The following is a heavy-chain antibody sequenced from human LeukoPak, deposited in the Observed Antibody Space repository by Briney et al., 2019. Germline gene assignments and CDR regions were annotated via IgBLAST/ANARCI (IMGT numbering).Heavy chain of an antibody. CDR3: AKGSHGIAAF. CDR1: GFTSIAYA. V-gene: IGHV3-30*18. Sequence: QAGGSLRLSCVGSGFTSIAYALTWVRQAPGKGLEWVAVISYDGSNKYYADSVKGRFTISRDNSKNTLYLQMNSLRAEDTAVYYCAKGSHGIAAFWGQGTLVTVSS. CDR2: ISYDGSNK. J-gene: IGHJ4*02. D-gene: IGHD6-13*01.